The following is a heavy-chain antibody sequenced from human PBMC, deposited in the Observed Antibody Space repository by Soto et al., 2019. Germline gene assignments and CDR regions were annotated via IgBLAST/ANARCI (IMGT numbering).Heavy chain of an antibody. D-gene: IGHD6-19*01. CDR2: FDPEDGET. V-gene: IGHV1-24*01. Sequence: VASVKVSCKVSGYTLTGLSMHWVRQAPGKGLEWMGGFDPEDGETIYAQKFQGRVTMTEDTSTDTAWGGMSRLRSEDTAWYYCTIDRSSGWAEEYNIKYYYVMDFWGQGTTVTVSS. CDR1: GYTLTGLS. CDR3: TIDRSSGWAEEYNIKYYYVMDF. J-gene: IGHJ6*02.